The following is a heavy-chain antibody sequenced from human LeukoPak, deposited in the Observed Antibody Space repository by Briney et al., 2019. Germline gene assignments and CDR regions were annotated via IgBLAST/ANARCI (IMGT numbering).Heavy chain of an antibody. V-gene: IGHV4-59*01. CDR3: ARVVGATRGPSFDY. CDR1: GGSISSYY. CDR2: IYYSGST. J-gene: IGHJ4*02. Sequence: SETLSLTCTVSGGSISSYYWSWIRQPPGKGLEWIGYIYYSGSTNYNPPLKSRVTISVDTSKNQFSLKLSSVTAADTAVYYCARVVGATRGPSFDYWGQGTLVTVSS. D-gene: IGHD1-26*01.